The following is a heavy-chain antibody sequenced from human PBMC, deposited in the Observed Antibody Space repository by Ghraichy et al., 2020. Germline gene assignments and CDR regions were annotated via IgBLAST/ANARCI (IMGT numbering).Heavy chain of an antibody. D-gene: IGHD5/OR15-5a*01. J-gene: IGHJ3*02. V-gene: IGHV6-1*01. CDR1: GDSVSSNSAA. Sequence: SQTLSLTCAISGDSVSSNSAAWNWIRQSPSKGLEWLGRTYYRSKWYSDYAPSVKGRITINVDTSKNQFSLQLSSVTPEDTAVYYCARDPPYVYDTFDIWGQGIMVTVSS. CDR3: ARDPPYVYDTFDI. CDR2: TYYRSKWYS.